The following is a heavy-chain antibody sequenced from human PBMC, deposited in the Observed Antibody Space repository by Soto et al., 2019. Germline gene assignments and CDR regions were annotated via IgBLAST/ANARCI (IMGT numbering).Heavy chain of an antibody. Sequence: ASVKVTCKASGYTFTSNDSKWVRQATGQGLEWMGWMNPNSGNTGYAQKLQGRVTMTTDTSTSTAYMELRSLRSDDTAVYYCARDNPPMGVWGQGTTVTVSS. V-gene: IGHV1-8*01. CDR2: MNPNSGNT. J-gene: IGHJ6*02. CDR3: ARDNPPMGV. CDR1: GYTFTSND.